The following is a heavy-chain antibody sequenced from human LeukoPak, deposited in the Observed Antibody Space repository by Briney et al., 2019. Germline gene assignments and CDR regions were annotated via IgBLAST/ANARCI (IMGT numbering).Heavy chain of an antibody. D-gene: IGHD2-2*01. CDR3: ARAPTVLVGYCSSSSCQADY. V-gene: IGHV3-21*01. J-gene: IGHJ4*02. CDR2: ISGDSRYI. CDR1: GFIFSNHA. Sequence: GGSLRLSCAVSGFIFSNHAMTWVRQAPGKGLEWVSAISGDSRYIYYADSVRGRFTISRDNAENSLYLQMHSLRGEDTAVYYCARAPTVLVGYCSSSSCQADYWGQGTLVTVSS.